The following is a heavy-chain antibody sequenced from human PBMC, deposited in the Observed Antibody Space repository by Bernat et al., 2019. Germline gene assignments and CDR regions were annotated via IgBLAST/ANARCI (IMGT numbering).Heavy chain of an antibody. CDR3: AKGMRGDCSSTSCNHRDYYYYYGMDV. D-gene: IGHD2-2*01. V-gene: IGHV3-23*01. CDR1: GFTFSSYA. Sequence: EVQLLESGGGLVQPGGSLRLSCAASGFTFSSYAMSWVRQAPGKGLEWVSAISGSGGSTYYADSVKGRFTISRDNSKNTMYLQMNSMRAEDTAVYYCAKGMRGDCSSTSCNHRDYYYYYGMDVWCQGTTVTVSS. CDR2: ISGSGGST. J-gene: IGHJ6*02.